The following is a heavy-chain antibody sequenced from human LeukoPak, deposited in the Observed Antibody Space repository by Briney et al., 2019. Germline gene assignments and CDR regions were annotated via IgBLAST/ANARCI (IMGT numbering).Heavy chain of an antibody. J-gene: IGHJ3*02. Sequence: SETLSLTCAVYGGSFSGYYWSWIRQPPGKGLEWIGEINHSGSTNYNPSLKSRVTISVDRSKNQFSLKLSSVTAADTAVYYCARKSLWSKSAFDIWGQGTMVTVSS. V-gene: IGHV4-34*01. CDR2: INHSGST. CDR1: GGSFSGYY. D-gene: IGHD2/OR15-2a*01. CDR3: ARKSLWSKSAFDI.